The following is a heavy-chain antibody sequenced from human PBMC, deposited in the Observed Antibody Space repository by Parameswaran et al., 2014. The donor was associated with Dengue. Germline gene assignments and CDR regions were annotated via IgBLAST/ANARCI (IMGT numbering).Heavy chain of an antibody. Sequence: VRQMPGKGLEWMGRIDPSDSYTNYSPSFQGHVTISADKSISTAYLQWSSLKASDTAMYYCARRFIAAAGTGGDYYYGMDVWGQGTTVTVSS. V-gene: IGHV5-10-1*01. CDR3: ARRFIAAAGTGGDYYYGMDV. D-gene: IGHD6-13*01. J-gene: IGHJ6*02. CDR2: IDPSDSYT.